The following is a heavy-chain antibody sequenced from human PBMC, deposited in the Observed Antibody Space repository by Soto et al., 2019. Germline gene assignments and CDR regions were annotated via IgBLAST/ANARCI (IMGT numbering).Heavy chain of an antibody. CDR2: IWYDGTNK. CDR3: ARDRGAVAGTRYYYGMAV. Sequence: QVQLVESGGGVVQPGRSLRLSCAASGFTFSSYGMHWVRQAPDKGLVWVAVIWYDGTNKYYTDSVKGRFTISRDNSKKTLLLKMNSRRAEDTAVYHGARDRGAVAGTRYYYGMAVWGQGTKVTVSS. CDR1: GFTFSSYG. J-gene: IGHJ6*02. D-gene: IGHD6-13*01. V-gene: IGHV3-33*01.